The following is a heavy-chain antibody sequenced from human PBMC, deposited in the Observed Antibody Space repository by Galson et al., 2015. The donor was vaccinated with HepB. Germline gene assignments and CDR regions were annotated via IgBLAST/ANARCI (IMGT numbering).Heavy chain of an antibody. J-gene: IGHJ4*02. V-gene: IGHV1-18*01. CDR2: ISAYNGNT. CDR3: ARGRREQWLATYSQYYFDY. D-gene: IGHD6-19*01. Sequence: SCKASGYTFTSYGISWVRQAPGQGLEWMGWISAYNGNTNYAQKLQGRVTMTTDTSTSTAYMELRSLRSDDTAVYYCARGRREQWLATYSQYYFDYWGQGTLVTVSS. CDR1: GYTFTSYG.